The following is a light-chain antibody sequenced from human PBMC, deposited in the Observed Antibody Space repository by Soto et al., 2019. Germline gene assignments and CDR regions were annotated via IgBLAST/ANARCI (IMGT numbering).Light chain of an antibody. V-gene: IGKV3-20*01. Sequence: EIVLTQSPGTLSLSPGERATLSCRASQSVSSSYLAWYQQKPGQAPRLLIYGASSRATGTPDRFSGDGSGTDFTLTISRLEPGDFAVYYCQQYGDSPWTFGQGTKVDIK. CDR2: GAS. CDR1: QSVSSSY. CDR3: QQYGDSPWT. J-gene: IGKJ1*01.